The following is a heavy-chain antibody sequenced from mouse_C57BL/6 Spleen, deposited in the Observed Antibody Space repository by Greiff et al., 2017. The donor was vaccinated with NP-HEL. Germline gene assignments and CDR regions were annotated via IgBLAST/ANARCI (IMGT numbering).Heavy chain of an antibody. D-gene: IGHD4-1*02. CDR3: ARSGEGYSTAGVAY. CDR2: IYPGDGDT. J-gene: IGHJ3*01. Sequence: VKLQESGPELVQPGASVKISCKASGYAFSSSWMNWVKQRPGKGLEWIGRIYPGDGDTNYNGKFKGKATLTADKSSSTAYMQLSSLTSEDSAVYFGARSGEGYSTAGVAYWGQGTRVTVSA. V-gene: IGHV1-82*01. CDR1: GYAFSSSW.